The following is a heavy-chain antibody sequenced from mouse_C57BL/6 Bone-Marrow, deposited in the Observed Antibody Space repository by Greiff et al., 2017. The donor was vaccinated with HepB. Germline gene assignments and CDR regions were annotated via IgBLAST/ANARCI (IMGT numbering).Heavy chain of an antibody. CDR3: ARGGSSHWYFDV. D-gene: IGHD1-1*01. CDR1: GYTFTSYW. CDR2: IDPSDSET. J-gene: IGHJ1*03. Sequence: QVQLQQPGAELVRPGSSVKLSCKASGYTFTSYWMHWVKQRPIQGLEWIGNIDPSDSETHYNQKFKDKVTLTVDKSSSTAYMQLSSLTSEDSAVYYCARGGSSHWYFDVWGTGTTVTVSS. V-gene: IGHV1-52*01.